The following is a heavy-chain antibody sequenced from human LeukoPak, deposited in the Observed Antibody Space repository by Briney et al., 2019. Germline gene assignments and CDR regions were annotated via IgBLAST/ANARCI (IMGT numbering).Heavy chain of an antibody. CDR2: ISSGSSTI. CDR3: ARVYRNEEDFWTPNNYMDV. Sequence: GGSVRLSCAASGFGFSDYSINWVRQAPGKGLEWVSFISSGSSTIDYSDSVKGRFTISRDNAKNSVYLQMNSLRAEDTAVYYCARVYRNEEDFWTPNNYMDVWGKGTTVTVSS. CDR1: GFGFSDYS. J-gene: IGHJ6*04. V-gene: IGHV3-48*01. D-gene: IGHD3/OR15-3a*01.